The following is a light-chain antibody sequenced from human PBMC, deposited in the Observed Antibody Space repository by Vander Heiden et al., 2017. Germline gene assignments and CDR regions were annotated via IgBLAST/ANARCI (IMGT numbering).Light chain of an antibody. J-gene: IGKJ2*01. CDR1: QSISNY. CDR2: GAS. Sequence: DIQMPQPPSSLSASVGDRVTITCRASQSISNYLNWYQHKPGKAPNLLIYGASSLQSGVPSTFSGSGSGTDFTLTITSLQPEDFATYYCQQSYNSPYTFGQGTKLEIK. CDR3: QQSYNSPYT. V-gene: IGKV1-39*01.